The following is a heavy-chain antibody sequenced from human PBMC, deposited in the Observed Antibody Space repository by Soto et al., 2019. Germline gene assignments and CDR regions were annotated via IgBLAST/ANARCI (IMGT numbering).Heavy chain of an antibody. D-gene: IGHD3-16*01. J-gene: IGHJ6*03. CDR3: AKEAEEEINYYMDV. CDR2: IKQDGSEK. Sequence: PGGSLRLSCAASGFTFSNYAMSWVRQAPGKGLEWVSNIKQDGSEKYYADSVKGRFTISRDNAKNTLYLQMNSLRAEDTAVYYCAKEAEEEINYYMDVWGKGTTVTVSS. CDR1: GFTFSNYA. V-gene: IGHV3-7*01.